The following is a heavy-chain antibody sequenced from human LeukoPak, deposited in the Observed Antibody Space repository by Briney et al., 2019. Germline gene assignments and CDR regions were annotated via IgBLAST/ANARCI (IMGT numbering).Heavy chain of an antibody. D-gene: IGHD3-22*01. CDR2: MSSSGSTI. CDR1: GFTFSSYE. Sequence: GGSLRLSCAASGFTFSSYEMNWVRQAPGKGRECVSYMSSSGSTIYYADSVKGRFTISRDNAKNSLYLQMNRLRAEDTAVYYCARDPTYDSSGYGAQYYFDYWGQGTLVTVSS. J-gene: IGHJ4*02. V-gene: IGHV3-48*03. CDR3: ARDPTYDSSGYGAQYYFDY.